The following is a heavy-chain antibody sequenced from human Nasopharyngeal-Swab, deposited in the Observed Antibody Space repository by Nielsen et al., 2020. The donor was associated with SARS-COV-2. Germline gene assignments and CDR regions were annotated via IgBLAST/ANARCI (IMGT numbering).Heavy chain of an antibody. Sequence: SETLSLTCTVSGGSISSYYLSWIRQSPEKGLEWVGYFYYSGITNYNPSLKSRVTILIDTSKNQFSLKLNSLTAADTAVYYCAREVVGGLVDSWGQGTLVTVSS. J-gene: IGHJ4*02. V-gene: IGHV4-59*12. CDR2: FYYSGIT. CDR3: AREVVGGLVDS. CDR1: GGSISSYY. D-gene: IGHD3-16*01.